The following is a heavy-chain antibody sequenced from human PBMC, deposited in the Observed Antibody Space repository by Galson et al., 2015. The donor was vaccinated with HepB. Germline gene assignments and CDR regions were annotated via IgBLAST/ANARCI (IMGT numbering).Heavy chain of an antibody. Sequence: SVKVSCKASGYTFTSYGISWVRQAPGQGLEWMGWISAYNGNTNYTQKLQGRVTMTTDTSTSTAYMELRSLRSDDTAVYYCARSRTVTTSFDYWGQGTLVTVSS. V-gene: IGHV1-18*04. CDR1: GYTFTSYG. CDR3: ARSRTVTTSFDY. CDR2: ISAYNGNT. J-gene: IGHJ4*02. D-gene: IGHD4-17*01.